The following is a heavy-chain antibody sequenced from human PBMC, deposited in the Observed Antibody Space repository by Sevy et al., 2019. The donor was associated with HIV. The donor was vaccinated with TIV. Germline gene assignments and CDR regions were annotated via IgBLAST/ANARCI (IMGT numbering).Heavy chain of an antibody. J-gene: IGHJ4*02. CDR2: IYYSGST. V-gene: IGHV4-39*01. D-gene: IGHD5-12*01. CDR1: GGSISSSSYY. Sequence: SETLSLTCTVSGGSISSSSYYWGWIRQPPGKGLEWIGSIYYSGSTYYNPSLKSRVTISVDTSKNQFSLKLSSVTAADTAVYYGARTEGWLRVGYFDYWGQRTLVTVSS. CDR3: ARTEGWLRVGYFDY.